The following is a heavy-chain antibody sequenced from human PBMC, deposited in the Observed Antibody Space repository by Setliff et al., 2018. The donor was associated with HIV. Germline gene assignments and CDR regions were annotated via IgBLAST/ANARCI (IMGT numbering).Heavy chain of an antibody. J-gene: IGHJ5*02. Sequence: SETLSLACTVSGGSFSNFFWNWIRQPPGKGLEWIGYINSSGTTNYNPSLKSRVNISIDPSKNHFTLRLSSVTVADTAVYYCARRGRFMGWFDPWGQGSLVTVS. CDR1: GGSFSNFF. D-gene: IGHD3-3*01. CDR2: INSSGTT. CDR3: ARRGRFMGWFDP. V-gene: IGHV4-4*09.